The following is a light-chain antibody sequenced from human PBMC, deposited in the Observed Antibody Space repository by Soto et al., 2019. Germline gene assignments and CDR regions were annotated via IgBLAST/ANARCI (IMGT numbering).Light chain of an antibody. CDR3: SSFTSRFTFV. Sequence: QSVLAQPASVSGSPGQSIAISCTVTSSDVGAYNYVSWYQQHPGKAPKLMISEVTKRPSGVSDRFSGSKSGNTASLTISGLQAEDEADYYCSSFTSRFTFVFGTGTKVTVL. CDR1: SSDVGAYNY. V-gene: IGLV2-14*01. J-gene: IGLJ1*01. CDR2: EVT.